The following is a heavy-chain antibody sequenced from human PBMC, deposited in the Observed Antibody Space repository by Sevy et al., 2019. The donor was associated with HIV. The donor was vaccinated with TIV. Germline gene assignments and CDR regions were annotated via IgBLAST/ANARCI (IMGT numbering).Heavy chain of an antibody. J-gene: IGHJ6*02. V-gene: IGHV3-7*01. CDR2: IKQDGSEK. Sequence: GGSLRLSCVGSGFRFGSQAMSWVRQAPGKGLEWVANIKQDGSEKYYVDSVKGRFTISRDNAKKSLYLQMNSLRAEDTAVYYCARNRDDSSGFHMDVWGQGTTVTVSS. D-gene: IGHD5-12*01. CDR1: GFRFGSQA. CDR3: ARNRDDSSGFHMDV.